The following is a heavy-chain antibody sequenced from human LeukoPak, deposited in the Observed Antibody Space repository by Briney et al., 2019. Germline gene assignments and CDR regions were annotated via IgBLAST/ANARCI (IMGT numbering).Heavy chain of an antibody. CDR3: ARSGYDYVWGSYRPDYYFDY. V-gene: IGHV3-23*01. Sequence: PGGSLRLSCAASGLTFSSHAMSWVRQAPGGGLEWVSAISGSGGNTYYADSVKGRFTISRDNSKNTLYLQMNSLRAEDTAVYYCARSGYDYVWGSYRPDYYFDYWGQGTLVTVSS. D-gene: IGHD3-16*02. CDR2: ISGSGGNT. J-gene: IGHJ4*02. CDR1: GLTFSSHA.